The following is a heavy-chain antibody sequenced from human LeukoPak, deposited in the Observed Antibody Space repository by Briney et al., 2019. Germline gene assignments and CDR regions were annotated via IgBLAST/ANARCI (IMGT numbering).Heavy chain of an antibody. CDR1: GGTFSSYA. V-gene: IGHV1-69*13. CDR2: IIPIFGTA. Sequence: ASVKVSCKASGGTFSSYAISWVRQAPGQGLEWMGGIIPIFGTAIYAQKFQGRVKITADESTSTVYMEVSSLRSEDTAVYYCATPMTTVTSSAPDYWGPGTLVTVSS. J-gene: IGHJ4*02. CDR3: ATPMTTVTSSAPDY. D-gene: IGHD4-17*01.